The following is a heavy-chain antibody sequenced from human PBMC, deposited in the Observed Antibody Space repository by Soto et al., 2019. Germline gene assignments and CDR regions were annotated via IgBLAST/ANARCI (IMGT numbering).Heavy chain of an antibody. CDR1: GGPFSSHT. CDR2: IIPALGTT. J-gene: IGHJ2*01. V-gene: IGHV1-69*08. CDR3: ARPDFGDYWYFDL. D-gene: IGHD4-17*01. Sequence: QDQLVQSGAEVKKPGSSVKVSCKAFGGPFSSHTFSWVRQAPGQGLEWMGRIIPALGTTTYAQKFQGRVTITADESAPTVYMELNSLSTEDTAVYYCARPDFGDYWYFDLWGRGTLVTVSS.